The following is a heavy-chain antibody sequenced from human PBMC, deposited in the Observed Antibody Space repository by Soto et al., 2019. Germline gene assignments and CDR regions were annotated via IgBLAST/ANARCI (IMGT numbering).Heavy chain of an antibody. V-gene: IGHV1-24*01. CDR2: FDTEDGET. CDR3: ATTYCTNGVCYTLDY. J-gene: IGHJ4*02. Sequence: ASVKVSCKVSGYTLTELSMHWVRQAPGKGLEWMGGFDTEDGETIYAQKFQGRVTMTEDTSTDTAYMELSSLRSEDTAVYYCATTYCTNGVCYTLDYWGQGTLVTVSS. CDR1: GYTLTELS. D-gene: IGHD2-8*01.